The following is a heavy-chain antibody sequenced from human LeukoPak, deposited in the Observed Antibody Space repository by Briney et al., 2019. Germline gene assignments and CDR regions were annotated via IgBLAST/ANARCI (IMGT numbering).Heavy chain of an antibody. J-gene: IGHJ4*02. D-gene: IGHD3-22*01. Sequence: SETPSLTCAVYGGSFSGYYWSWIRQPPGKGLEWIGEINHSGSTNYNPSLKSRVTISVDTSKNQFSLKLSSVTAADTAVYYCARNPYYYDSSGYSFDYWGQGTLVTVSS. V-gene: IGHV4-34*01. CDR2: INHSGST. CDR3: ARNPYYYDSSGYSFDY. CDR1: GGSFSGYY.